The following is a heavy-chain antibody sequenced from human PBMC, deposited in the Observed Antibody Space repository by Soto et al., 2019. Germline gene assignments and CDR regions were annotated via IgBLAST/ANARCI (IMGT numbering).Heavy chain of an antibody. Sequence: GGSLRLSCAASGFTFSSYSMNWVRQAPGKGLEWVSSISSSSSYIYYADSVKGRFTISRDNAKNSLYLQMNSLRAEDTAVYYCAREGGFWSGPDAFDIWGQGTMVTVSS. CDR2: ISSSSSYI. CDR1: GFTFSSYS. V-gene: IGHV3-21*01. CDR3: AREGGFWSGPDAFDI. D-gene: IGHD3-3*01. J-gene: IGHJ3*02.